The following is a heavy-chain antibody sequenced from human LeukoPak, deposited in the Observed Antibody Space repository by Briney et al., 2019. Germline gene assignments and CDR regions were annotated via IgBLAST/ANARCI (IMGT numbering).Heavy chain of an antibody. V-gene: IGHV4-61*02. J-gene: IGHJ5*02. D-gene: IGHD3-22*01. Sequence: KPSQTLSLTCTVSGFSISSCSYYWSWIRQPAGQGLEWIGRIYTSGSTNYNPSLKSRVTISLATSKNQFSLKLSSVTAADTAVYYCAPPPYYYEANGYSVAWGQGTLVTVSS. CDR3: APPPYYYEANGYSVA. CDR1: GFSISSCSYY. CDR2: IYTSGST.